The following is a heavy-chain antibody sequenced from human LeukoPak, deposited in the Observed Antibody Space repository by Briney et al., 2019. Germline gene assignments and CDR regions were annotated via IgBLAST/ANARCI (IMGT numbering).Heavy chain of an antibody. CDR2: IYTSGST. Sequence: SETLSLTCTVSGGSISSYYWSWIRQPAGKGLEWIGRIYTSGSTDYNPSLKSRVTMSVDTSKNQFSLKLSSVTAADTAVYYCARSGVVDSSRNGPYDYWGQGTLVTVSS. V-gene: IGHV4-4*07. CDR1: GGSISSYY. D-gene: IGHD6-13*01. CDR3: ARSGVVDSSRNGPYDY. J-gene: IGHJ4*02.